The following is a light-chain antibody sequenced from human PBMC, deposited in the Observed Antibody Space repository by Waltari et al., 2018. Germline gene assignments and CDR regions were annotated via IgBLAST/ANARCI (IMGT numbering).Light chain of an antibody. CDR1: SSDVGGYNY. Sequence: QSALTQPASVSGSPGQSITISCTGTSSDVGGYNYVSLSQQHPGKAPKRRIYDVSKRPSGVTTRFSGSKSGNTASLTISGLQAEDEADYYCSSYTSSSTYVFGTGTKVTVL. CDR2: DVS. J-gene: IGLJ1*01. CDR3: SSYTSSSTYV. V-gene: IGLV2-14*01.